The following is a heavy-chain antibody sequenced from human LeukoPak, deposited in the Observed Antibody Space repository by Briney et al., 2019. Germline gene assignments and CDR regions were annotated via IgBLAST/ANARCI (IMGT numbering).Heavy chain of an antibody. J-gene: IGHJ4*02. D-gene: IGHD6-19*01. CDR3: AKVRWDNSGWYYLDS. V-gene: IGHV3-30*18. CDR2: ITYDGGNG. Sequence: GGSLRLSCAASGFTFSSYGMHWVRQAPGKGLEWVAVITYDGGNGYYTDSVKGRFTISRDNSKSTLYLQMNSLRTEDTAVYYCAKVRWDNSGWYYLDSWGQGTLVTVSS. CDR1: GFTFSSYG.